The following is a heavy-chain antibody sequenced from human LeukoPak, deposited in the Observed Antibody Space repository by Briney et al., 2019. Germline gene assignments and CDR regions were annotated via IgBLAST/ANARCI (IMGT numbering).Heavy chain of an antibody. CDR3: ARDGDTGCWSGYSSI. Sequence: QPPGKGLEWIGYIYYSGSTYYNSSLKSRVTISVDTSKNQFPLKLSSVTAADTAVYNCARDGDTGCWSGYSSIWGQGTLVTVSP. V-gene: IGHV4-30-4*01. D-gene: IGHD3-3*01. CDR2: IYYSGST. J-gene: IGHJ1*01.